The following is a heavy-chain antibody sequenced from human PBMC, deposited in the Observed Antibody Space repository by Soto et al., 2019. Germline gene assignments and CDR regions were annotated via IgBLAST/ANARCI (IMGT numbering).Heavy chain of an antibody. J-gene: IGHJ4*02. V-gene: IGHV3-23*01. CDR2: ISGSGGST. CDR3: AKGMGITMVVVEGEFDY. Sequence: GGSLRLSCAASGFTFSSYGMSWVRQAPGKGLEWVSSISGSGGSTYYADSVKGRFTSSRDNSKNTLYLQMNSLRAEDTAVYYCAKGMGITMVVVEGEFDYWGQGTLGTVS. D-gene: IGHD3-22*01. CDR1: GFTFSSYG.